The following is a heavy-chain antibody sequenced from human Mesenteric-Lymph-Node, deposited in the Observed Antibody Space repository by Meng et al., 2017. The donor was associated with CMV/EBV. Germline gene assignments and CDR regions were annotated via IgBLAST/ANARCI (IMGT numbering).Heavy chain of an antibody. CDR2: ISGSGGST. CDR1: GFTFSSYA. V-gene: IGHV3-23*01. CDR3: AKDQGGSGSSRSFDY. D-gene: IGHD6-6*01. J-gene: IGHJ4*02. Sequence: GGSLRLSCAASGFTFSSYAMSWVRQAPGKGLEWVSAISGSGGSTYYADSVKGRFTISRDNSKNTLYLQMNSLRAEDTAVYYCAKDQGGSGSSRSFDYWGQGTLVTVSS.